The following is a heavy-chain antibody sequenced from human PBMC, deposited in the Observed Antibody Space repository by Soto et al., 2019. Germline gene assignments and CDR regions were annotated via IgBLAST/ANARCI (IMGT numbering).Heavy chain of an antibody. Sequence: EVHLVESGGGLVKPGGSLRLSCAASGFDFSSYSMNWVRQAPGKGLEWVSSINEDSSYIYYAHSLRGRFTISRDNAKESLYLQMNSLRGEDTAVYYCVSDFGWYFRSGYMDVWGDGAAVTVSS. J-gene: IGHJ6*03. CDR1: GFDFSSYS. CDR3: VSDFGWYFRSGYMDV. D-gene: IGHD3-3*01. V-gene: IGHV3-21*01. CDR2: INEDSSYI.